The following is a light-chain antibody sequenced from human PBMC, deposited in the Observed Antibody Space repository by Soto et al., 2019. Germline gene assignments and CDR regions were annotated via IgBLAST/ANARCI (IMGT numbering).Light chain of an antibody. CDR3: RQYNNWPPWT. J-gene: IGKJ1*01. Sequence: EIVMTQSPATLSVSPGERATLSCRASQSVSSNLAWYQQKPGQAPRLLIYGASTRATGIPARFSGSGSATEDILPISSRQPEDFAVYYCRQYNNWPPWTFGQGTKVEIK. CDR1: QSVSSN. V-gene: IGKV3-15*01. CDR2: GAS.